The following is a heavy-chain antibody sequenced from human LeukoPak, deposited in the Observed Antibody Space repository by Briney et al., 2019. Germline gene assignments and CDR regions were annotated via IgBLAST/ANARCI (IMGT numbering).Heavy chain of an antibody. J-gene: IGHJ4*02. Sequence: ASVKVSCKASGYIFTNYGISWVRQAPGQGLEWMGWISAYNGNTNHAQNFQGRVTVTTETSTSTAYMELRSLRSDDTAVYYCARDRGTYYDFWSGYHYWGQGTLVTVSS. CDR1: GYIFTNYG. CDR3: ARDRGTYYDFWSGYHY. D-gene: IGHD3-3*01. V-gene: IGHV1-18*01. CDR2: ISAYNGNT.